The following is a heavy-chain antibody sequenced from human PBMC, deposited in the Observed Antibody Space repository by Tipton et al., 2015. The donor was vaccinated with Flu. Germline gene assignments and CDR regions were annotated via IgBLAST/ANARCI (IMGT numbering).Heavy chain of an antibody. CDR2: VFYSGST. D-gene: IGHD3-10*02. Sequence: GLVKPSETLSLTCTVSSGSISSSGYSCAWIRQPPGKGLEWIGSVFYSGSTYYNPSLKSRVTISLDTSENQFSLKLSAVTAADTAVYYCARLSYYDVDLKNFYFDYWGQGALVTVSS. J-gene: IGHJ4*02. CDR1: SGSISSSGYS. V-gene: IGHV4-39*01. CDR3: ARLSYYDVDLKNFYFDY.